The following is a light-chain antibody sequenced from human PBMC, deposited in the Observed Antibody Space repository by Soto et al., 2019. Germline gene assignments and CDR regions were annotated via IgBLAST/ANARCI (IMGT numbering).Light chain of an antibody. Sequence: QSVLTQPASVSGSPRQAITISCTGTSSDVGGYNYVSWYQQHPGKAPKLMIYEVIHRPSGVSNRFSGSKSGNTASLTISGLQDEEEADYYCVSYKSKSTPVFGTGTKVTVL. CDR1: SSDVGGYNY. CDR3: VSYKSKSTPV. CDR2: EVI. J-gene: IGLJ1*01. V-gene: IGLV2-14*01.